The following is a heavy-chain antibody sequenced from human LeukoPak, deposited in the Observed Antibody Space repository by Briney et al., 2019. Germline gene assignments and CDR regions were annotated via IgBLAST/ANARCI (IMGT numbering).Heavy chain of an antibody. V-gene: IGHV1-2*02. Sequence: GASVKVSCKASGYTFTGYYMHWVRQAPGQGLEWMGWINPNSGGTNYAQKFQGRVTMTRDTSISTAYMELSRLRSGDTAVYYCARVDYYDQRDEMVFDYWGQGTLVTVSS. CDR1: GYTFTGYY. CDR3: ARVDYYDQRDEMVFDY. CDR2: INPNSGGT. D-gene: IGHD3-22*01. J-gene: IGHJ4*02.